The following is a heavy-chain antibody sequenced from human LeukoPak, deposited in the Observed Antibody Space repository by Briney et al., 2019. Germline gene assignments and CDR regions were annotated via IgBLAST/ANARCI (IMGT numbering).Heavy chain of an antibody. CDR1: GYTFTSYG. Sequence: ASVTVSCTASGYTFTSYGISWVRQAPGQGLEWMGWISAYNGNTNYAQKLQGRVTMTTDTSTSTAYMELRSLRSDDTAVYYCARDGLLTLGYCTNGVCSSPPRYWGQGTLVTVSS. CDR2: ISAYNGNT. V-gene: IGHV1-18*01. J-gene: IGHJ4*02. D-gene: IGHD2-8*01. CDR3: ARDGLLTLGYCTNGVCSSPPRY.